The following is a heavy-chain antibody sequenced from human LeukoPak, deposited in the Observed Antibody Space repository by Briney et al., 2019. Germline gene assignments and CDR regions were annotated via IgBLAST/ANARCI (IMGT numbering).Heavy chain of an antibody. CDR2: IGPTGSDR. D-gene: IGHD1-14*01. CDR1: GLTFSTSG. CDR3: ATETNGRHYDY. V-gene: IGHV3-21*06. Sequence: GGSLRLSCTASGLTFSTSGFNWVRQAPGNGLEWVASIGPTGSDRYHADSIKGRFTISRDNANNFLYLQMNSLRAEDTAVYYCATETNGRHYDYWGQGTLLTVSS. J-gene: IGHJ4*02.